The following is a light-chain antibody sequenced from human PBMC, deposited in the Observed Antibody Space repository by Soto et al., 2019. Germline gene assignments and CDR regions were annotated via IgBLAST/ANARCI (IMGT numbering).Light chain of an antibody. Sequence: QSVLTQPPSASGTPGQRVTVSCSGSSSTIGSNNVAWYKKLAGSAPKLLIYENDQRPSGVPDRFSGSKSGTSVSLAISGLRPEDEATYYCSTWDDSLSSVLFGGGTKVTVL. CDR2: END. CDR3: STWDDSLSSVL. J-gene: IGLJ2*01. CDR1: SSTIGSNN. V-gene: IGLV1-47*01.